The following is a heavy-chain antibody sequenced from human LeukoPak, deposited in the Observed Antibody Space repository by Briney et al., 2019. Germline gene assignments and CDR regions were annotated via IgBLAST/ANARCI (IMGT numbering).Heavy chain of an antibody. CDR1: GGSISSYY. CDR2: IDTSGNT. V-gene: IGHV4-4*07. D-gene: IGHD3-10*01. J-gene: IGHJ4*02. Sequence: SETLSLTCTVSGGSISSYYWSWIRQPAGKGLEWIGRIDTSGNTNYKPSLKSRVTMSVDTSKNQFSLKLSSVTAADTAVYYCARTKNVLVWFGDGEGWGQGTLVTVSS. CDR3: ARTKNVLVWFGDGEG.